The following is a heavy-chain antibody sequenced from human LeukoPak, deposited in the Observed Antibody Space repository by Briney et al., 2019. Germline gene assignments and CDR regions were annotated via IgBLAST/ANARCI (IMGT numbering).Heavy chain of an antibody. D-gene: IGHD4-17*01. J-gene: IGHJ4*02. CDR3: ARGDYLAY. V-gene: IGHV3-7*01. CDR1: GFTFSSYW. CDR2: IKDDGTEK. Sequence: PGGSLRLSCAASGFTFSSYWMSWVRQAPGKGLERVANIKDDGTEKHYVDSLRGRFTISRDNARNSLFLQMNSLRAEDTAVYYCARGDYLAYWGQGTLVTVSP.